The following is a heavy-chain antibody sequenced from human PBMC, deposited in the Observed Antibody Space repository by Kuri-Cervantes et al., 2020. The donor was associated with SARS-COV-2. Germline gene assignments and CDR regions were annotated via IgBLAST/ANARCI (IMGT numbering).Heavy chain of an antibody. CDR3: ARDPPSPYCSGGSCRTDV. Sequence: GESLKISCAASGFTFSSYSMNWVRQAPGKGLEWVSSISSSSSYIYYADSVKGRFTISRDSAKNSLYLQMNSLRAEDTAVYYCARDPPSPYCSGGSCRTDVWGQGTTVTVSS. CDR1: GFTFSSYS. D-gene: IGHD2-15*01. CDR2: ISSSSSYI. V-gene: IGHV3-21*01. J-gene: IGHJ6*02.